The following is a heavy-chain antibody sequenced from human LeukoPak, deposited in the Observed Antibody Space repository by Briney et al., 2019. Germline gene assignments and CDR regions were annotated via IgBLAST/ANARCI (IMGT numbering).Heavy chain of an antibody. CDR2: IYTSGST. J-gene: IGHJ4*02. CDR1: GGSISSYY. V-gene: IGHV4-4*07. CDR3: ARDLSADSYGAPFDY. Sequence: SETLSLTXTVSGGSISSYYWSWIRQPAGKGLEWIGRIYTSGSTNYNPSLKSRVTMSVDTSKNQFSLKLSSVTAADTAVHYCARDLSADSYGAPFDYWGQGTLVTVSS. D-gene: IGHD5-18*01.